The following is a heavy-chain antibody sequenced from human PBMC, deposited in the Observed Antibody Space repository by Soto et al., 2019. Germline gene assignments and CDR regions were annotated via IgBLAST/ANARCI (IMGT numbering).Heavy chain of an antibody. Sequence: SETLSLTCAVSGVSISSGNWWTGFRESPQRGLEYIGEIFHDGTANYYPSFERRVAISVDTSKNQFSLKLTSVTAADTAIYFCARLVYDTRLNYMYFDFWGQGTLVTVSS. D-gene: IGHD3-10*01. V-gene: IGHV4-4*02. J-gene: IGHJ4*02. CDR2: IFHDGTA. CDR1: GVSISSGNW. CDR3: ARLVYDTRLNYMYFDF.